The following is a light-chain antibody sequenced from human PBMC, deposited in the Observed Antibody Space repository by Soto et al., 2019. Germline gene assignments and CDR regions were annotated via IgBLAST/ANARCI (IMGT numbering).Light chain of an antibody. J-gene: IGKJ5*01. CDR2: GAS. Sequence: EIVLTQSPGTLSLSPGERATLSCRASQTVSSSFLAWYQKKPGQAPRLLIYGASSRATGIPDRFSGSGSAKDFTLTISRLEPEDFAVYYCQQYGSSPPTFGQGTRLEIK. V-gene: IGKV3-20*01. CDR3: QQYGSSPPT. CDR1: QTVSSSF.